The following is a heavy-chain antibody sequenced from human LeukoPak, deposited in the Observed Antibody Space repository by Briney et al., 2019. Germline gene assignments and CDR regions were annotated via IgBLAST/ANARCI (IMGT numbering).Heavy chain of an antibody. CDR1: GFTFSSYS. D-gene: IGHD3-22*01. Sequence: PGGSLRLSCAASGFTFSSYSMNWARQAPGKVLEWVSYISSSSSTIYYADSVKGRFTISRDNAKNSLYLQMNSLRAEDTALYYCAKVGDSSGYTFDYWGQGTLVTVSS. V-gene: IGHV3-48*04. CDR2: ISSSSSTI. J-gene: IGHJ4*02. CDR3: AKVGDSSGYTFDY.